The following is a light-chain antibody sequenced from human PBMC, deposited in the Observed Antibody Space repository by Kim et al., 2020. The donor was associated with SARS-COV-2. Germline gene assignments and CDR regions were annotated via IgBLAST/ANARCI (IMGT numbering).Light chain of an antibody. CDR1: ESVNNNY. V-gene: IGKV3-20*01. CDR2: ATS. J-gene: IGKJ2*01. CDR3: QQYSSSSHYI. Sequence: EVVLTQSPGTLSLSPGERATLSCRASESVNNNYLAWYQQSPGQAPRLLIYATSTRATGIPDRFSGSGSGTDFTLTINRLEPEDSAMYYCQQYSSSSHYIFGQGTKLEI.